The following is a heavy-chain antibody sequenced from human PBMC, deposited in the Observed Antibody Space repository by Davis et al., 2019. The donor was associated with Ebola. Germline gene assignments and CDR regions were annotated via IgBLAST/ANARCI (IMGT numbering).Heavy chain of an antibody. V-gene: IGHV3-72*01. Sequence: GGSLRLSCAASGFTFSDHYMDWVRQAPGKGLEWVGRTRNKANSYTTEYAASVKGRFTISRDNSKNTLYLQMNSLRAEDTAVYYCARGLSGFDQVTVDYWGQGTLVTVSS. CDR3: ARGLSGFDQVTVDY. CDR1: GFTFSDHY. D-gene: IGHD1-26*01. J-gene: IGHJ4*02. CDR2: TRNKANSYTT.